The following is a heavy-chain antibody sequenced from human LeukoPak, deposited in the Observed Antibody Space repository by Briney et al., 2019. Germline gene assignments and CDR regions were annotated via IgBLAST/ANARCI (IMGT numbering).Heavy chain of an antibody. CDR1: GGSISSSSNY. CDR3: ARQDYYDSSGWEPLDY. Sequence: PSETLSLTCTVSGGSISSSSNYWGWIRQPPGKGLEWIGSIYYSGSTYYNPSLKSRVTISVDTSKNQFSLKLSSVTAADTAVYYCARQDYYDSSGWEPLDYWGQGTLVTVSS. V-gene: IGHV4-39*01. D-gene: IGHD3-22*01. J-gene: IGHJ4*02. CDR2: IYYSGST.